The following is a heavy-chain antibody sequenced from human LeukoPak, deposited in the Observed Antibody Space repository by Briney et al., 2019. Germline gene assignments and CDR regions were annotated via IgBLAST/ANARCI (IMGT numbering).Heavy chain of an antibody. CDR3: AIRWVVGATTDY. D-gene: IGHD1-26*01. J-gene: IGHJ4*02. CDR1: GGSISSSSYY. CDR2: IYYSGST. V-gene: IGHV4-39*01. Sequence: SETLSLTCTVSGGSISSSSYYWGWIRQPPGKGLEWIGSIYYSGSTYYNPSLKSRVTISVDTSKNQFSLKLSSVTAADTAVYYCAIRWVVGATTDYWGQGTLVTVSS.